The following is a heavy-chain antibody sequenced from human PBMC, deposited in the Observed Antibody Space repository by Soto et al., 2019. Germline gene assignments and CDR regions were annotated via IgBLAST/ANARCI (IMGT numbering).Heavy chain of an antibody. D-gene: IGHD3-10*01. V-gene: IGHV3-23*01. J-gene: IGHJ6*02. CDR2: ISGSGGST. CDR1: GFTFSSYA. CDR3: ARPYYYGSGSSTRPDYYYGMDV. Sequence: PGGSLRLSCAASGFTFSSYAMSWVRQAPGKGLEWVSAISGSGGSTYYADSVKGRFTISRDNSKNTLYLQMNSLRSEDTAVYYCARPYYYGSGSSTRPDYYYGMDVWGQGTTVTVS.